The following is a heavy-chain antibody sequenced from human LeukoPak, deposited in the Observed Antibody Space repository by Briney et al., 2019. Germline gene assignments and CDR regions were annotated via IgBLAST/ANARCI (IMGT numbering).Heavy chain of an antibody. J-gene: IGHJ4*02. CDR1: GFPFSRYS. CDR2: LSSSGTYT. V-gene: IGHV3-21*01. CDR3: ARSRTSGDEALAGNY. D-gene: IGHD6-19*01. Sequence: GGSLRLSCAVSGFPFSRYSLSWVRQAPGKGLEWVSSLSSSGTYTHYTDSVRGRFTISRDNAKNSLYLQMNSLRAEDTAVYYCARSRTSGDEALAGNYWGQGTLVTVSS.